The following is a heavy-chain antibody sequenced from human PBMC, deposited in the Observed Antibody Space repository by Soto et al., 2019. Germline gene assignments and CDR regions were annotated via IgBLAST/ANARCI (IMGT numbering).Heavy chain of an antibody. Sequence: QVQLVESGGGVVQPGRSLRLSCAASGFTFSSYGMHWVRQAPGKGLEWVAVIWYDGSNKYYADSVKGRFTISRDNSKNTLYLQMNSLRAEDTAVYYCASGEPLGKDGPIDYWGQGTLVTVSS. V-gene: IGHV3-33*01. J-gene: IGHJ4*02. D-gene: IGHD7-27*01. CDR2: IWYDGSNK. CDR3: ASGEPLGKDGPIDY. CDR1: GFTFSSYG.